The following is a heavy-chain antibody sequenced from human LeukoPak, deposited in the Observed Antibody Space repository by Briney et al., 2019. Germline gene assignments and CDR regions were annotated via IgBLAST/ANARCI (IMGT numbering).Heavy chain of an antibody. CDR1: GYSFTSYW. Sequence: GESLKISCKGSGYSFTSYWISWVRQMPGKGLEWMGRIHPSHSYTNYSPSFQGHVTISADKSISTAYLQWSSLKASDTAMYYCARSYYYDSWNWFDPWGQGTLVTVSP. CDR3: ARSYYYDSWNWFDP. CDR2: IHPSHSYT. J-gene: IGHJ5*02. D-gene: IGHD3-22*01. V-gene: IGHV5-10-1*01.